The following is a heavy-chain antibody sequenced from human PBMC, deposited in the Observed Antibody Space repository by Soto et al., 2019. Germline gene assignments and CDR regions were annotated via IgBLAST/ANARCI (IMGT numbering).Heavy chain of an antibody. D-gene: IGHD6-19*01. J-gene: IGHJ5*02. CDR2: ISGRGDTT. CDR1: GFTFSNYA. CDR3: AKDRNSSGWYRRFAP. Sequence: LKISCVASGFTFSNYAMSWVRQAPGQGLEWVSVISGRGDTTDYADSVKGRFSSSRDNSQNTLYLQMNSLRAEETALYYCAKDRNSSGWYRRFAPWGQGTLVTVP. V-gene: IGHV3-23*01.